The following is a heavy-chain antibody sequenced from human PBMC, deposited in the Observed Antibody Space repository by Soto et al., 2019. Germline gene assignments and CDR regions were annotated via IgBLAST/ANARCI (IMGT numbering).Heavy chain of an antibody. CDR2: ISWNSGSI. CDR3: AKDIPPSLFCSGGSCEFDY. J-gene: IGHJ4*02. V-gene: IGHV3-9*01. CDR1: GFTFDDYA. Sequence: PGGSLRLSCAASGFTFDDYAMHWVRQTPGKGLEWVSGISWNSGSIGYADSVKGRFTISRDNAKNSLYLQMNSLRAEDTALYYCAKDIPPSLFCSGGSCEFDYWGQGTLVTVSS. D-gene: IGHD2-15*01.